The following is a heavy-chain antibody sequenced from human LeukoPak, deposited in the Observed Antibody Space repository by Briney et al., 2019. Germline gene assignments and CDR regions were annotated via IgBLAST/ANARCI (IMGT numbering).Heavy chain of an antibody. CDR1: GFTFSSYA. CDR3: AKGYGSYFLGAFDY. Sequence: GGSLRLSCAASGFTFSSYAMSWVRQAPGKGLEWVSAISGSGGCTYYADSVKGRFTISRDNSKNTLYLQMNSLRAEDTAVYYCAKGYGSYFLGAFDYWGQGTLVTVPS. CDR2: ISGSGGCT. D-gene: IGHD1-26*01. V-gene: IGHV3-23*01. J-gene: IGHJ4*02.